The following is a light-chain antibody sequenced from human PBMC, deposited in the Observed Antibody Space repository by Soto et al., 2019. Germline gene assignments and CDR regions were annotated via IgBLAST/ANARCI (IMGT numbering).Light chain of an antibody. V-gene: IGKV3-11*01. Sequence: EIVLTQSPATLSLSPGERATLSCRASQSISSFLAWYQQKPGQAPRLLIYDASNRATGIPARFSGSGSGTDFTLIISSLEPEDFAVYYCQQRSNWPLTFGGGTKVEIK. CDR2: DAS. CDR1: QSISSF. J-gene: IGKJ4*01. CDR3: QQRSNWPLT.